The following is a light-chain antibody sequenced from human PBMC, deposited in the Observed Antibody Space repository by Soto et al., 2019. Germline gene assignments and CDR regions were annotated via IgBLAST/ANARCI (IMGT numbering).Light chain of an antibody. Sequence: EIVLTQSPGTLSLSPGETATLSCRARQTVRSTYLAWYQQKPGQAPRLLIYGASTRATGIPDRFSGSGSGTDFTLTISRLEPADFAVYYCQQFGTSPPVTFGGGTKVE. J-gene: IGKJ4*01. CDR2: GAS. CDR3: QQFGTSPPVT. CDR1: QTVRSTY. V-gene: IGKV3-20*01.